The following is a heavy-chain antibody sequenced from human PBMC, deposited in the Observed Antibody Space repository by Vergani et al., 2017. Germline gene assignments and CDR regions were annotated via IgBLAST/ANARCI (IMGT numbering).Heavy chain of an antibody. CDR1: GGSFSGYY. CDR2: IYYSGST. D-gene: IGHD3-10*01. CDR3: ARGLPARGGYSPFDY. Sequence: QVQLQQWGAGLLKPSETLSLTCAVYGGSFSGYYWSWIRQPPGKGLEWIGYIYYSGSTNYNPSLKSRVTISVDTSKNQFSLKLSSVTAADTAVYYCARGLPARGGYSPFDYWGQGTLVTVSS. J-gene: IGHJ4*02. V-gene: IGHV4-34*01.